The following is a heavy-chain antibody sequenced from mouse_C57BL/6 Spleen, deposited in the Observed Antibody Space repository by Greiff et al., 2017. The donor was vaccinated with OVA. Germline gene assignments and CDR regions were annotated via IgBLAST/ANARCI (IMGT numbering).Heavy chain of an antibody. CDR3: AIDEFAY. J-gene: IGHJ3*01. V-gene: IGHV1-54*01. CDR2: INPGSGGT. Sequence: QVQLKESGAELVRPGTSVKVSCKASGYAFTNYLIEWVKQRPGQGLEWIGVINPGSGGTNYNEKFKGKATLTADKSSSTAYMQLSSLTSEDSAVYFCAIDEFAYWGQGTLVTVSA. CDR1: GYAFTNYL.